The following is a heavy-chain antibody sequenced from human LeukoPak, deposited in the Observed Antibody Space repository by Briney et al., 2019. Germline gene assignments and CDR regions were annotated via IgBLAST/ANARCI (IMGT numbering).Heavy chain of an antibody. CDR1: EFTFSSYA. Sequence: GGSLRLSCAASEFTFSSYAMQWVRQAPGKGLEWVSGITVSGGTTYYTNSVKGRFTISRDNAKNTLYLQMNSLRAEDTAVYYCARGLYASGNYGIAYWGQGVLVTVSS. CDR3: ARGLYASGNYGIAY. V-gene: IGHV3-23*01. J-gene: IGHJ4*02. D-gene: IGHD3-10*01. CDR2: ITVSGGTT.